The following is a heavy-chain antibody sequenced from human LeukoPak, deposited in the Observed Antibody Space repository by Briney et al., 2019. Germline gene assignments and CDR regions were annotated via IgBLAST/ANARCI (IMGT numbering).Heavy chain of an antibody. Sequence: PGGSLRLSCAASGFTFSSYAMSWVRQAPGKGLEWVSAISGSGGSTYYADSVKGRFTISRDNSKNTLYLQMNSLRAEDTAVYYCAKIGHSSGWSPNRDAFDIWGQGTMVTVSS. CDR3: AKIGHSSGWSPNRDAFDI. CDR1: GFTFSSYA. V-gene: IGHV3-23*01. CDR2: ISGSGGST. D-gene: IGHD6-19*01. J-gene: IGHJ3*02.